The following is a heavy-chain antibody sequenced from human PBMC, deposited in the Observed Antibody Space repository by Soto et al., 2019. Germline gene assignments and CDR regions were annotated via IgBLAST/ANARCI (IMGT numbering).Heavy chain of an antibody. CDR2: INPNSGGT. V-gene: IGHV1-2*02. CDR1: GYTFTGYY. J-gene: IGHJ4*02. D-gene: IGHD2-15*01. CDR3: ARVNVVVVAATREYYFDY. Sequence: ASVKVSCKASGYTFTGYYMHWVRQAPGQGLEWMGWINPNSGGTNYAQKFQGRVTMTRDTSISTAYMELSRLRSDDTAVYYCARVNVVVVAATREYYFDYWGQGTLVTVST.